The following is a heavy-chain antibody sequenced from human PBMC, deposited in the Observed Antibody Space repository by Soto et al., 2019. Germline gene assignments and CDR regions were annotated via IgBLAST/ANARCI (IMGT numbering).Heavy chain of an antibody. CDR1: GFSLTTGRMG. CDR2: IFSDAER. CDR3: VRMNADSYQFYYAMDV. J-gene: IGHJ6*02. V-gene: IGHV2-26*01. D-gene: IGHD2-2*01. Sequence: QVTLKESGPVLVKPTETLTLTCTVSGFSLTTGRMGVSWIRQPPGKALEWLAHIFSDAERSYSTSMQSRLTISKDTPGSQVVLSMTNVDPVDTGTYYCVRMNADSYQFYYAMDVWGHGTTVTVSS.